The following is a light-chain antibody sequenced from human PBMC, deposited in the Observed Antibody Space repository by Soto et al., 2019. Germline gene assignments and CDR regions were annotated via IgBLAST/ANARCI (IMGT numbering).Light chain of an antibody. Sequence: QSVLTQSPSTSATPGQRVTISCSGSSSNIGNNNANWYQHLPGTAPKLLVAGNRPSGVPDRFSVSKSGASASLAITGLQAEDEADYYCQSYDSSLRRRWVFGGGTKLTVL. CDR3: QSYDSSLRRRWV. J-gene: IGLJ3*02. V-gene: IGLV1-44*01. CDR1: SSNIGNNN. CDR2: GN.